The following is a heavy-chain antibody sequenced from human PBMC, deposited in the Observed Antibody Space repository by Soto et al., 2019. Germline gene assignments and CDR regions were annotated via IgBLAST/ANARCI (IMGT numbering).Heavy chain of an antibody. CDR1: GGSISSSSYY. CDR3: ARVPDY. CDR2: IYYSGST. V-gene: IGHV4-39*07. D-gene: IGHD2-2*01. Sequence: SETLSLTCSVSGGSISSSSYYWGWIRQPPGKGLEWIGSIYYSGSTYYDPSLKSRVTISVDTSKNQFSLKLSSMTAADTAVYYCARVPDYWGQGILVTVSS. J-gene: IGHJ4*02.